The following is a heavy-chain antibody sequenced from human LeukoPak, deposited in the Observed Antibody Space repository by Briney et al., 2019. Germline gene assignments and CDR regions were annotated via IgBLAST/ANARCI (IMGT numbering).Heavy chain of an antibody. CDR3: ARDVAADDAFDI. V-gene: IGHV4-59*01. D-gene: IGHD6-13*01. CDR2: IYYSGST. J-gene: IGHJ3*02. CDR1: GGSFSGYY. Sequence: SETLSLTCAVYGGSFSGYYWSWIRQPPGKGLEWIGYIYYSGSTNYNPSLKSRVTISVDTSKNQFSLKLSSVTAADTAVYYCARDVAADDAFDIWGQGTMVTVSS.